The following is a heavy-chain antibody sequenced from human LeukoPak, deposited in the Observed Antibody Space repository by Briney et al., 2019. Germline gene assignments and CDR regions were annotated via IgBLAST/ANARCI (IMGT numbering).Heavy chain of an antibody. J-gene: IGHJ4*02. CDR2: ICGYDCKT. Sequence: GGSLTLLCAASGFSFSTYPMLWLRQSPGEGVVCVSDICGYDCKTYYAHSVKRLLTISRDNSKKTLYLQMNGLRAEDTAVYYCAKGGTRITIFGVVIPPTGGPIDYWGQGTLVTVSS. D-gene: IGHD3-3*01. CDR1: GFSFSTYP. CDR3: AKGGTRITIFGVVIPPTGGPIDY. V-gene: IGHV3-23*01.